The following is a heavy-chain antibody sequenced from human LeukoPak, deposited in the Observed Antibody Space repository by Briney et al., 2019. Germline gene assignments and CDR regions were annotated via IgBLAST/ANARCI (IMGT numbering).Heavy chain of an antibody. J-gene: IGHJ6*02. Sequence: GGSLRLSCAASGFTVSSNYMSWVRQAPGKGLEWVALISYDGSSEYYAGSVKGRFTISRDNSKITVYLQMNSLKAEDTAVYYCAKELYNYGDYGAEGLDVGGQGTTVTVS. CDR3: AKELYNYGDYGAEGLDV. CDR1: GFTVSSNY. CDR2: ISYDGSSE. V-gene: IGHV3-30*18. D-gene: IGHD4-17*01.